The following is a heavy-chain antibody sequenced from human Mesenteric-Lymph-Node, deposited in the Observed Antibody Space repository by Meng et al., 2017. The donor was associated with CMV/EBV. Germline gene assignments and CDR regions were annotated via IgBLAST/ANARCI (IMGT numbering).Heavy chain of an antibody. CDR2: INPNSGGT. J-gene: IGHJ4*02. CDR3: ARDRFLYSSGWPGGY. Sequence: ASVKVSCKASGYTFTGYYMHWVRQAPGQGLEWMGWINPNSGGTNYAQKFQGRVTMTRDTSISTAYMELSSLKSDDTAVYYCARDRFLYSSGWPGGYWGQGTPVTVSS. V-gene: IGHV1-2*02. D-gene: IGHD6-19*01. CDR1: GYTFTGYY.